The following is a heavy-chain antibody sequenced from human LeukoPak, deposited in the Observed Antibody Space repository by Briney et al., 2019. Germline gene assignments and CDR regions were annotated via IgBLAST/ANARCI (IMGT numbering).Heavy chain of an antibody. J-gene: IGHJ4*02. D-gene: IGHD4-17*01. CDR1: GGSISSYH. CDR2: IYYSGST. V-gene: IGHV4-59*08. Sequence: PSETLSLTCTVSGGSISSYHWSWIRQPPGKGLEWIVYIYYSGSTNYNPSLKSRVTISVDTSKNQFSLKLSSVTAADTAVYYCARHRDYGDALDYWGQGTLVTVSS. CDR3: ARHRDYGDALDY.